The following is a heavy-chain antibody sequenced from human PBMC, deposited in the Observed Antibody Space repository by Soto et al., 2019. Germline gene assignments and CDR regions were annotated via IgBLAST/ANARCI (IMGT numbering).Heavy chain of an antibody. CDR2: IIPIFGTA. V-gene: IGHV1-69*13. CDR1: GGTFSSYA. Sequence: GASVKVSCKASGGTFSSYAISWVRQATGQGLEWMGGIIPIFGTANYAQKFQGRVTITADESTSTAYMELSSLRSEDTAVYYCARDLPECSGGSCYSGAFDIWGQGTMVTVSS. D-gene: IGHD2-15*01. J-gene: IGHJ3*02. CDR3: ARDLPECSGGSCYSGAFDI.